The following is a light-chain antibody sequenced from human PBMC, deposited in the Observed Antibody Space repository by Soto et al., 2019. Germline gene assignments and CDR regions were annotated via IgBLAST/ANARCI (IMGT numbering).Light chain of an antibody. Sequence: EIVMTQSPATLSVSPGERATLSCRASHSVSSNLAWYQQKPGQAPRLLIYGASTRATGIPARFSGSGSGTEFTLTISGLQSEDFAVYYCQQYNNWPPAFGQGTKVELK. J-gene: IGKJ1*01. CDR3: QQYNNWPPA. CDR1: HSVSSN. V-gene: IGKV3-15*01. CDR2: GAS.